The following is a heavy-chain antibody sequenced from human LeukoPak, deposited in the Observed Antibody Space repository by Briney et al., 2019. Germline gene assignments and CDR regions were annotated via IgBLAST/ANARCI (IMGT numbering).Heavy chain of an antibody. J-gene: IGHJ4*02. D-gene: IGHD2-2*01. CDR3: ATDFTSRLDIYGGVPAAF. CDR2: FDPEDGET. CDR1: GYTFTSYY. Sequence: GASVKVSCKASGYTFTSYYMHWVRQAPGKGLEWMGGFDPEDGETIYAQKFQGRVTMTEDTSTDTAYMELSSLRSEDTAVYYCATDFTSRLDIYGGVPAAFWGQGTLVTVSS. V-gene: IGHV1-24*01.